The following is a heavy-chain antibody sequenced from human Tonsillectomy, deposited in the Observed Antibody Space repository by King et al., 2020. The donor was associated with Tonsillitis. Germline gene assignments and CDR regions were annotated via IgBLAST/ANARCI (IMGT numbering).Heavy chain of an antibody. CDR1: GFTFSSYA. V-gene: IGHV3-23*04. Sequence: VQLVESGGGLVQPGGSLRLSCAASGFTFSSYAMSWVRQAPGKGLQWVSVISGSGGSTYYADSVKGRFTISRDNSKNTLYLQMNSLRAEDTAVYYCAKGPGIMPIPNWFDPWGQGTLVPVSS. J-gene: IGHJ5*02. CDR2: ISGSGGST. CDR3: AKGPGIMPIPNWFDP. D-gene: IGHD1-26*01.